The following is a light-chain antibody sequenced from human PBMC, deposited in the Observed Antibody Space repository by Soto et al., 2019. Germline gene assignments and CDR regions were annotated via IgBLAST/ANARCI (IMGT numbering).Light chain of an antibody. Sequence: EIVLTQSPGTLSLSSGERVTLSCRASQSVMSNYLAWYQQKPGQAPRLLIYDASSRPTGIPDRFSGSGSGTDFTLTISRLEPEDFAVYYCQQYGSSLFTVGPGNKVDIK. CDR2: DAS. V-gene: IGKV3-20*01. J-gene: IGKJ3*01. CDR1: QSVMSNY. CDR3: QQYGSSLFT.